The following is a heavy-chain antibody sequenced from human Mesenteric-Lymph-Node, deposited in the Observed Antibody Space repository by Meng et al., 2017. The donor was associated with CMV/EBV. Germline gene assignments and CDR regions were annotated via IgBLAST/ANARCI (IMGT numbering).Heavy chain of an antibody. CDR2: MRSDGSSK. CDR1: GFPVSSYA. J-gene: IGHJ5*02. CDR3: AKLDYDATGRAFDP. V-gene: IGHV3-30*02. Sequence: GESLKISCGVSGFPVSSYAMHWVRQAPGKGLQWVAFMRSDGSSKYYTDSVKGRFTISRDNSKNTLYLQMNNLRSDDTAMYYCAKLDYDATGRAFDPWGQGTLVTVSS. D-gene: IGHD4/OR15-4a*01.